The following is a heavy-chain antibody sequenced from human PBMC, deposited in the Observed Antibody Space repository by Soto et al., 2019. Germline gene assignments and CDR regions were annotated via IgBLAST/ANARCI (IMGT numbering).Heavy chain of an antibody. V-gene: IGHV4-30-4*01. Sequence: SETLSLTYTVSGDSISGGNEYWSWIRQPPGKGLEWIGYIFSSGTTYYNPSLKSRLTMSLDASQNQFSLKLNSLTDADTAVYFCARVPSPFDYYYAMDVWGQGTTVTVSS. CDR2: IFSSGTT. J-gene: IGHJ6*02. D-gene: IGHD3-16*01. CDR1: GDSISGGNEY. CDR3: ARVPSPFDYYYAMDV.